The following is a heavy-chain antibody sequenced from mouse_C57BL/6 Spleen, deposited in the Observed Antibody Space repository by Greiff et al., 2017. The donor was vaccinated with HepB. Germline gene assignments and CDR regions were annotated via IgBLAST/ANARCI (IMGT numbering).Heavy chain of an antibody. Sequence: EVMLVESGGGLVKPGGSLKLSCAASGFTFSDYGMHWVRQAPEKGLGWVAYISSGSSTIYYADTVKGRFTISRDNAKNTLLLQMTSLRSEDTAMYYCARENYGYAMDYWGQGTSVTVSS. CDR3: ARENYGYAMDY. CDR1: GFTFSDYG. CDR2: ISSGSSTI. V-gene: IGHV5-17*01. J-gene: IGHJ4*01. D-gene: IGHD1-1*01.